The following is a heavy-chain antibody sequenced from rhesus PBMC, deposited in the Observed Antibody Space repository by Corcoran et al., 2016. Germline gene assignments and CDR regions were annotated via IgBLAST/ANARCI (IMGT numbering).Heavy chain of an antibody. CDR2: IYGSSGST. Sequence: QVQLQESGPGLVKPSETLSLTCAVSGGSISSNYWSWIRQPPGKGLEWIGYIYGSSGSTYYNPSLKSRVTISTATSKNQCSRKLSSVTAADTAVYYCARDWVTTVADDAFDFWGQGLRVTVSS. CDR1: GGSISSNY. V-gene: IGHV4-160*01. D-gene: IGHD4-29*01. J-gene: IGHJ3*01. CDR3: ARDWVTTVADDAFDF.